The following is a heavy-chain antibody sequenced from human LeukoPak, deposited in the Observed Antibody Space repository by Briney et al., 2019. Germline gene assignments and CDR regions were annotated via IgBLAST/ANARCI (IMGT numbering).Heavy chain of an antibody. CDR3: ARDMGDRWAFDI. V-gene: IGHV4-59*01. CDR2: IYYSGST. CDR1: GGSISSDF. Sequence: SETLSLTCTVSGGSISSDFWSWIRQSPGKGLEWIGYIYYSGSTNYNPSLKSRVTISVDTSKRQFSLKLSSVTAADTAVYYCARDMGDRWAFDIWGQGTMVTVSS. D-gene: IGHD3-16*01. J-gene: IGHJ3*02.